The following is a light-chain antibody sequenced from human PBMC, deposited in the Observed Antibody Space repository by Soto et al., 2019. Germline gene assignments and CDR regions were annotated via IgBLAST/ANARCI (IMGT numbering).Light chain of an antibody. V-gene: IGLV2-11*01. CDR3: CSYAGSYTFV. J-gene: IGLJ1*01. CDR2: DVN. CDR1: SSDVGGYNY. Sequence: SALTQPRSVSESPGQSVTISCIGTSSDVGGYNYVSWYQQHPGKAPKLMIYDVNKRPSGVPDRFSGSKSGNTASLTISGLQAEDEADYYCCSYAGSYTFVFGTGTKLTVL.